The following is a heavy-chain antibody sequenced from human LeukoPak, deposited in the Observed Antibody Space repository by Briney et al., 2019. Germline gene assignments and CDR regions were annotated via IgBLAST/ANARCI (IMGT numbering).Heavy chain of an antibody. J-gene: IGHJ4*02. CDR1: GCTFTNYG. Sequence: ASVKVSCKASGCTFTNYGIIWVRQAPGQGLEWMGWINPNSGGTNYAQKFQGRVTMTRDTSISTAYMELSRLRSDDTAVYYCARVGPKSIAARRVFDYWGQGTLVTVSS. CDR3: ARVGPKSIAARRVFDY. CDR2: INPNSGGT. V-gene: IGHV1-2*02. D-gene: IGHD6-6*01.